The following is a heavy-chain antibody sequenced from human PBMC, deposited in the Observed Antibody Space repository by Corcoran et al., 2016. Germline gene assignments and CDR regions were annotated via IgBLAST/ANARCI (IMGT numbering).Heavy chain of an antibody. Sequence: QVHLVESGGGVVQPGRSLRLSCAASGFTFSSYGMHWVRQAPGKGLEWVAVIWYDGSKKYYADSVKGRFTISRDNSKNTLYLQMNSLRAEDTAVFYCARDRGVGYYYYGMDVWGQGTTVTVSS. CDR2: IWYDGSKK. V-gene: IGHV3-33*01. J-gene: IGHJ6*02. D-gene: IGHD6-25*01. CDR1: GFTFSSYG. CDR3: ARDRGVGYYYYGMDV.